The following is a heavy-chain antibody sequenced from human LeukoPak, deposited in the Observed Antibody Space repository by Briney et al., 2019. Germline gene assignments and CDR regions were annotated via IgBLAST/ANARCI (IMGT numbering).Heavy chain of an antibody. D-gene: IGHD3-10*01. Sequence: GASVKVSCKASGYTFTSYGISWVRQAPGQGLEWMGWISAYNGNTNYAQKLQGRVTMTTDTSTSTAYVELRSLRSDDTAVYYCARDAWGSGSPSDYWGQGTLVTVSS. CDR3: ARDAWGSGSPSDY. CDR1: GYTFTSYG. J-gene: IGHJ4*02. V-gene: IGHV1-18*04. CDR2: ISAYNGNT.